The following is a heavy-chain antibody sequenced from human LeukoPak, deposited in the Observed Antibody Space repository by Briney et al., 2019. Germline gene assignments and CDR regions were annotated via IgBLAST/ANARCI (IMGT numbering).Heavy chain of an antibody. V-gene: IGHV3-7*03. J-gene: IGHJ6*03. CDR3: ARIRGMPHYDYHYYMDV. D-gene: IGHD3-10*01. Sequence: GGSLRLSCAAAGFTFSSHWMTWVRQAPGKGLEWVANIKPDGSDKYYVDSVKGRFTISRDNAKNSLYLQLNNLRVEDTAVFYCARIRGMPHYDYHYYMDVWGKGTTVTVSS. CDR2: IKPDGSDK. CDR1: GFTFSSHW.